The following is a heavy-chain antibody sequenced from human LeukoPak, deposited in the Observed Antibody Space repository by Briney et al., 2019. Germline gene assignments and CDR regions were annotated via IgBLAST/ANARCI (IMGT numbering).Heavy chain of an antibody. Sequence: GGSLRLSCAASGFTLSTYWMHWVRQAPGKGLVWVSRINSDESSTSYADSVKGRFTTSRDNAKNTLYLQMNSLRAEDTAVYYCARAKYSGSHLDYWGQGTLVTASS. D-gene: IGHD1-26*01. CDR2: INSDESST. CDR1: GFTLSTYW. CDR3: ARAKYSGSHLDY. J-gene: IGHJ4*02. V-gene: IGHV3-74*01.